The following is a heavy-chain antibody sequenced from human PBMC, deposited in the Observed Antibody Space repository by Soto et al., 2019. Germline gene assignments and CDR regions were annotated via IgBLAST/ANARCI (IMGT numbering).Heavy chain of an antibody. CDR3: ARDRTAQRITIFGVVTPYYYYGMDV. J-gene: IGHJ6*02. V-gene: IGHV1-69*13. D-gene: IGHD3-3*01. CDR2: IIPIFGTA. CDR1: GGTFSSYA. Sequence: SVKVSCKASGGTFSSYAISWVRQAPGQGLEWMGGIIPIFGTANYAQKFQGRVTITADESTSTAYMELSSLRSEDTAVYYCARDRTAQRITIFGVVTPYYYYGMDVWGQGTTVTVSS.